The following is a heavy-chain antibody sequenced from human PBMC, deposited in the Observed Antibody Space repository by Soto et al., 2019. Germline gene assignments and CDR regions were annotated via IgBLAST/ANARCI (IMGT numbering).Heavy chain of an antibody. CDR1: GYTFTSYA. V-gene: IGHV1-3*01. CDR2: INAGNGNT. D-gene: IGHD2-15*01. CDR3: ARDLGWWPWDY. Sequence: QGQLVQSGAEVKKPGASVKVSCKGFGYTFTSYAMHWVRQAPGQMLEWMGWINAGNGNTKYSQKFQGRVTITRDTSASTAYMELSSLRSEDTAVYYCARDLGWWPWDYWGQGTLVTVSS. J-gene: IGHJ4*02.